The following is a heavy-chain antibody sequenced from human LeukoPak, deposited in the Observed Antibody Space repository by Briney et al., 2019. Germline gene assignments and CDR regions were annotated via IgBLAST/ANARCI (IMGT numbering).Heavy chain of an antibody. J-gene: IGHJ6*02. CDR2: IYYSGST. CDR3: ARGGGLTIFLIYGMDV. CDR1: GGSVSSGSYY. D-gene: IGHD3-9*01. Sequence: PTETLSLTCTVSGGSVSSGSYYWSWIRQPPGKGLEWIGYIYYSGSTNYNPSLKSRVTISVDTSKNQFSLKLSSVTAADTAVYYCARGGGLTIFLIYGMDVWGQGTTVTVSS. V-gene: IGHV4-61*01.